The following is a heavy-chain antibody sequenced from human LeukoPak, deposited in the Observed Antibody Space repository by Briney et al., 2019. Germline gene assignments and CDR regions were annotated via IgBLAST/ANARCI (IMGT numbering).Heavy chain of an antibody. CDR2: IYHSGST. D-gene: IGHD5-24*01. J-gene: IGHJ4*02. CDR1: GYSISSGYY. Sequence: PSETLSLTCAVSGYSISSGYYWGWIRQPPGKGLEWIGSIYHSGSTYYNPSLKSRVTISVDTSKNQFSLKLSSVTAADTAVYYCARVRGRDGYNFDYWAREPWSPSPQ. V-gene: IGHV4-38-2*01. CDR3: ARVRGRDGYNFDY.